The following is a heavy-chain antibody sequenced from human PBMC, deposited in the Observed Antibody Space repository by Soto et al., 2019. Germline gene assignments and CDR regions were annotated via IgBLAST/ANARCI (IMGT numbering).Heavy chain of an antibody. Sequence: SETLSLTCTVSGGSISSYYWSWIRQPPGKGLEWIGYIYYSGSTNYNPSLKSRVTISVDTTKNQFSLKLSSVTAADTAVYYCWRVPLFCSGGSCYSDGSYNYSWGQGTLVTVSS. D-gene: IGHD2-15*01. CDR2: IYYSGST. CDR1: GGSISSYY. J-gene: IGHJ4*02. CDR3: WRVPLFCSGGSCYSDGSYNYS. V-gene: IGHV4-59*01.